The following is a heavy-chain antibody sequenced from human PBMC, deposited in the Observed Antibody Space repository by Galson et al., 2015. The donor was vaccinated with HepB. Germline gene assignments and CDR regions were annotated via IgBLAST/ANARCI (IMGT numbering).Heavy chain of an antibody. CDR2: ISSDGKKT. V-gene: IGHV3-30*09. CDR3: ARELWFGELFSPLDY. CDR1: GFTLSHYA. D-gene: IGHD3-10*01. Sequence: SLRLSCAASGFTLSHYALHWVRQAPGKGLEWVAVISSDGKKTYYADSVEGRFAISRDNSRDTLYLHMNRLTAEDTALYYSARELWFGELFSPLDYWGQGTLVSGSS. J-gene: IGHJ4*02.